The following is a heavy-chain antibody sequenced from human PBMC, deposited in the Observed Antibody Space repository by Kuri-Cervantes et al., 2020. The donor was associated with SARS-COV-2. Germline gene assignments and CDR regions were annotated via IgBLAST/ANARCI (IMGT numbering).Heavy chain of an antibody. V-gene: IGHV4-61*05. D-gene: IGHD3-3*01. J-gene: IGHJ6*02. CDR3: ARGTYYDFWSGYNYYGMDV. CDR2: IYYSGST. CDR1: GGSISSSSYY. Sequence: SETLSLTCTVSGGSISSSSYYWGWIRQPPGKGLEWIGYIYYSGSTNYNPSLKSRVTISVDTSKNQFSLKLSSVTAADTAVYYCARGTYYDFWSGYNYYGMDVWGQGTTVTVSS.